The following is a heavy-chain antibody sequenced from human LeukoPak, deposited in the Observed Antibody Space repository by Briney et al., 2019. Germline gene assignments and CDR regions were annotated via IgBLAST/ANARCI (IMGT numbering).Heavy chain of an antibody. J-gene: IGHJ4*02. CDR3: ARGREYNSSSDFDY. V-gene: IGHV4-61*02. CDR2: IYTSGST. CDR1: GGSISSGSYY. D-gene: IGHD6-6*01. Sequence: SETLSLTCTVSGGSISSGSYYWSWIRQPAGKGLEWIGRIYTSGSTNYNPSLKSRVTMSVDTSKNQFSLKLSSVTAADTAVYYCARGREYNSSSDFDYWGQGTLVTVSS.